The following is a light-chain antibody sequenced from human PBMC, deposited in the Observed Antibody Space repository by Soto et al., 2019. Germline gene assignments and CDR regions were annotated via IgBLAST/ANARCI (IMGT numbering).Light chain of an antibody. CDR1: EDISTW. Sequence: DIQMTQSPSSVSASVGDRVTITCRSSEDISTWLAWYQQKPGKAPNLLIYMATSLESGVPSRFSGSGSGTEFTLTISSLQPDDFATYYCQQYKSYWTFGQGTKVDIK. CDR2: MAT. V-gene: IGKV1-5*03. CDR3: QQYKSYWT. J-gene: IGKJ1*01.